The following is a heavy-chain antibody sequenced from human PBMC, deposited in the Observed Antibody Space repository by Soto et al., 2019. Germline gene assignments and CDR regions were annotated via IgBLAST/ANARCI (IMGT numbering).Heavy chain of an antibody. CDR1: GGSISSYY. CDR2: IYYSGST. J-gene: IGHJ5*02. V-gene: IGHV4-59*08. D-gene: IGHD1-20*01. Sequence: SETLSLTCTVSGGSISSYYWSWIRQPPGKGLEWIGYIYYSGSTSYNPSLKSRVTISVDTSKNQFSLKLSSVTAADTAVYFCARRVLTAAQISSDNWFDPWGQGTLVTVSS. CDR3: ARRVLTAAQISSDNWFDP.